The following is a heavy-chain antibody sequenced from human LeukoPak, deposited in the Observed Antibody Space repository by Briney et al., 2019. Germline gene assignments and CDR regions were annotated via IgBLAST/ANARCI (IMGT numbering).Heavy chain of an antibody. J-gene: IGHJ4*02. V-gene: IGHV4-38-2*02. CDR1: GGSVSDYY. Sequence: SETLSLTCTISGGSVSDYYWGWIRQPPGKGLEWIGSIYHSGSTYYNPSLKSRVTISVDTSKNQFSLKLSSVTAADTAVYYCARGGRLGPTGYWGQGTLVTVSS. D-gene: IGHD4-17*01. CDR2: IYHSGST. CDR3: ARGGRLGPTGY.